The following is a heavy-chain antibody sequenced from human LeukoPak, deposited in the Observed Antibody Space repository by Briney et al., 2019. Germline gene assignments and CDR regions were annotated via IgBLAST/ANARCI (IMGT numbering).Heavy chain of an antibody. CDR2: SYYSGST. V-gene: IGHV4-39*01. J-gene: IGHJ4*02. D-gene: IGHD2-21*01. Sequence: SETLSLTCTVSGGSISSRSYYWGRLRQPPGKGLEWIVSSYYSGSTYYNPSLQSRSTIPVDTSKNHFSLKLNSVTAADTAVYYCARLPPGRLPFVYYFDCWGQGSLV. CDR1: GGSISSRSYY. CDR3: ARLPPGRLPFVYYFDC.